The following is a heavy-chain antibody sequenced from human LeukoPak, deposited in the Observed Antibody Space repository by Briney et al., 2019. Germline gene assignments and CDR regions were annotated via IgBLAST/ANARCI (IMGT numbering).Heavy chain of an antibody. CDR1: GGSISSYY. CDR3: ARHPDSSGYNDY. Sequence: SETLSLTCTVSGGSISSYYWSWIRRPPGKGLEWIGYIYYSGSTNYNPSLKSRVTISVDTSKNQFSLKLSSVTAADTAVYYCARHPDSSGYNDYWGQGTLVTVFS. D-gene: IGHD3-22*01. CDR2: IYYSGST. J-gene: IGHJ4*02. V-gene: IGHV4-59*08.